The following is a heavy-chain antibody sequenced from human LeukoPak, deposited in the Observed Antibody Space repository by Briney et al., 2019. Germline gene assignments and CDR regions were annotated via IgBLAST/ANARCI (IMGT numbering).Heavy chain of an antibody. V-gene: IGHV4-31*03. CDR3: ARAPQPGYSSSWSGGFDY. CDR2: IYYSGST. J-gene: IGHJ4*02. Sequence: SETLSLTCTVSGGSISSSSYYWGWIRQHPGKGLEWIGYIYYSGSTYYNPSLKSRVTISVDTSKNQFSLKLSSVTAADTAVYYCARAPQPGYSSSWSGGFDYWGQGTLVTVSS. CDR1: GGSISSSSYY. D-gene: IGHD6-13*01.